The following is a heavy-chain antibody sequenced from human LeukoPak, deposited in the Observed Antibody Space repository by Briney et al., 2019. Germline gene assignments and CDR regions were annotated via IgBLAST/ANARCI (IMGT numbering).Heavy chain of an antibody. Sequence: PGGSLRLSCAASGFTFSSYGMHWVRQAPGKGLEWVAVIWYDGSNKYYADSVKGRFTISRDNSKNTLYLQMNSLRAEDTAVYYCARDLIASRIVEASNWFDPWGQGTLVTVSS. D-gene: IGHD2-15*01. CDR3: ARDLIASRIVEASNWFDP. CDR2: IWYDGSNK. CDR1: GFTFSSYG. J-gene: IGHJ5*02. V-gene: IGHV3-33*01.